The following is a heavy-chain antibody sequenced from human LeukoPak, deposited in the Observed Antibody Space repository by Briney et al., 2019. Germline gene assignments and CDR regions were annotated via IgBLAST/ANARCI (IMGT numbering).Heavy chain of an antibody. CDR3: VKGGVVVVTTPLGY. D-gene: IGHD3-22*01. J-gene: IGHJ4*02. Sequence: PGGSLRPSCSASGFTFSRYAMFWVRQAPGKGLEFVSAISSSGDRTYYADPVKGRFTISRDNSKNTLYLQMSTLRAEDTAVFCCVKGGVVVVTTPLGYWGQGTQVTVSS. V-gene: IGHV3-64D*06. CDR1: GFTFSRYA. CDR2: ISSSGDRT.